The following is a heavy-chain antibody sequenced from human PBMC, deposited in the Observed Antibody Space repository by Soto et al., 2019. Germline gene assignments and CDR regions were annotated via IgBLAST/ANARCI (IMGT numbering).Heavy chain of an antibody. Sequence: QVQLVESGGGVVHPGRSLRLSCAASGFTFSSYGMHWVRQAPGKGLEWVAVISYDGSNKYYADSVKGRFTISRDNSKNTLYLQINSLRAEDTAVYYCAKDLLRPGRASGMDVWGKGTTVTVSS. V-gene: IGHV3-30*18. J-gene: IGHJ6*04. CDR2: ISYDGSNK. CDR3: AKDLLRPGRASGMDV. D-gene: IGHD6-25*01. CDR1: GFTFSSYG.